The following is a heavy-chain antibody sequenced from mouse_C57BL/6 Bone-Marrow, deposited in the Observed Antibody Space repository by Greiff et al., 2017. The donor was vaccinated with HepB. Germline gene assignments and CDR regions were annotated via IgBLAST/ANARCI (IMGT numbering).Heavy chain of an antibody. V-gene: IGHV1-26*01. CDR3: ARRYSNYEYFDY. Sequence: EVQLQQSGPELVKPGASVKISCKASGYTFTDYYMNWVKQSHGKSLEWIGDINPNNGGTSYNQKFKCKATLTVDKSSSTAYMELRSLTSEDSAVYFCARRYSNYEYFDYWGQGTTLTVSS. J-gene: IGHJ2*01. D-gene: IGHD2-5*01. CDR1: GYTFTDYY. CDR2: INPNNGGT.